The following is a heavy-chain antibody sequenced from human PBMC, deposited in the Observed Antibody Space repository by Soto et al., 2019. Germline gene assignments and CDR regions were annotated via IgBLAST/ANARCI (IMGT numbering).Heavy chain of an antibody. V-gene: IGHV3-74*01. CDR1: GLTFSSSW. J-gene: IGHJ4*02. D-gene: IGHD3-9*01. Sequence: GGSLRLSCAASGLTFSSSWVHWVRQAPGEGLVWVSRISSDGSSTSYADSVKGRFTISRDNAKNTLYLQMNSLRAEDTAVYYCARGEEYYDILTGYYISYFDYWGQGTLVTVSS. CDR2: ISSDGSST. CDR3: ARGEEYYDILTGYYISYFDY.